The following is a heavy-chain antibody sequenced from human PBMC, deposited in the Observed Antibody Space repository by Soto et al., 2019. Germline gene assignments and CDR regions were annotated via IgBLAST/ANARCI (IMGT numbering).Heavy chain of an antibody. V-gene: IGHV3-49*03. CDR3: SREKVPDYDFWSGYSYYFDY. J-gene: IGHJ4*02. D-gene: IGHD3-3*01. CDR2: IRTKTYGGKT. CDR1: GFTFGDYA. Sequence: GGSLRLSCTASGFTFGDYAMNWFRQAPGKGLEWVGFIRTKTYGGKTEYAASVKGRFTISRDDSKSIAYLQMNSLKTEDTAVYYCSREKVPDYDFWSGYSYYFDYWGQGTLVTVSS.